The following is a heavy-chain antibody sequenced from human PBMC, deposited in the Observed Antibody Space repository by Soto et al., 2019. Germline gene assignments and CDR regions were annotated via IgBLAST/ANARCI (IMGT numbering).Heavy chain of an antibody. CDR3: ARAYCSGGSCYVGHFDY. Sequence: PGGSLRLSCAASGFTFSSYAMHWVRQAPGKGLEYVSAISSNGGSTYYANSVKGRFTISRDNSKNTLYLQMGSLRAEDMAVYYCARAYCSGGSCYVGHFDYWGQGTLVTVSS. V-gene: IGHV3-64*01. CDR2: ISSNGGST. D-gene: IGHD2-15*01. CDR1: GFTFSSYA. J-gene: IGHJ4*02.